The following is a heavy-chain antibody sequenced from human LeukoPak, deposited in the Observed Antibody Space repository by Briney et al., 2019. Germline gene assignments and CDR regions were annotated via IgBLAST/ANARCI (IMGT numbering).Heavy chain of an antibody. CDR1: GFTVSNNY. Sequence: TGGSLRLSCAASGFTVSNNYMSWVPQAPGKGPVWISRINSDGSGTSYADSVKGRFTISRDNAKNTLYLQMNSLRAEDTAVYYCARADDGANSWVNYWGQGTLVTVCS. V-gene: IGHV3-74*01. CDR2: INSDGSGT. CDR3: ARADDGANSWVNY. J-gene: IGHJ4*02. D-gene: IGHD4-23*01.